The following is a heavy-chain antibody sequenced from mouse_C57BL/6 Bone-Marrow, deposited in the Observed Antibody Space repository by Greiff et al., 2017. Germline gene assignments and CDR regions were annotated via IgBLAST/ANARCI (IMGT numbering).Heavy chain of an antibody. Sequence: VQLQQPGAELVKPGASVKLSCKASGYTFTSYWMHWVKQRPGRGLEWIGRFYPKSGGTKYNEKFKSKATLTVDKPSSTAYMQISSLTSEDSAVYYCAREHITTVVAEGFAYWGQGTLVTVSA. V-gene: IGHV1-72*01. D-gene: IGHD1-1*01. CDR3: AREHITTVVAEGFAY. J-gene: IGHJ3*01. CDR2: FYPKSGGT. CDR1: GYTFTSYW.